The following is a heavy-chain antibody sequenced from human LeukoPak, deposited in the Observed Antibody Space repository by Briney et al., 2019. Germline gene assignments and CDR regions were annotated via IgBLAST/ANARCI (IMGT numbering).Heavy chain of an antibody. CDR3: ARGDCSSTSCYTRRYWFDP. CDR2: IYYSGST. D-gene: IGHD2-2*02. Sequence: KPSETLSLTCAVYGGSFSGYYRSWIRQPPGKGLEWIGYIYYSGSTNYNPSLKSRVTISVDTSKNQFSLKLSSVTAADTAVYYCARGDCSSTSCYTRRYWFDPWGQGTLVTVSS. CDR1: GGSFSGYY. V-gene: IGHV4-59*01. J-gene: IGHJ5*02.